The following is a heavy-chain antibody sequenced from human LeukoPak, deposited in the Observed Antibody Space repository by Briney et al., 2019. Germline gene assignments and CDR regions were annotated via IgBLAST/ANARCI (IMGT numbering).Heavy chain of an antibody. CDR3: ARSITIFGYAHYYYYMDV. D-gene: IGHD3-3*01. CDR1: GGTFSSYA. V-gene: IGHV1-69*05. Sequence: GASVMVSCKASGGTFSSYAISWVRQAPGQGLEWMGGIIPIFGTANYAQKFQGRVTITTDESTSTAYMELSSLRSEDTAVYYCARSITIFGYAHYYYYMDVWGKGTTVTVSS. CDR2: IIPIFGTA. J-gene: IGHJ6*03.